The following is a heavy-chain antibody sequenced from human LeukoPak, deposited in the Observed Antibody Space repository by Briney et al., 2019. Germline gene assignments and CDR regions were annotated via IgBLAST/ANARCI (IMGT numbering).Heavy chain of an antibody. CDR3: ARAGQVSYIDY. CDR1: GYTFTAYN. D-gene: IGHD2-21*01. J-gene: IGHJ4*02. Sequence: ASVKVSCKASGYTFTAYNVHWVRQAPGQGLEWMGWISAYNGNTKYAQKLQGRVTMTTDTSTSTAYMELRSLRSDDTAVYYCARAGQVSYIDYWGQGTLVTVSS. CDR2: ISAYNGNT. V-gene: IGHV1-18*01.